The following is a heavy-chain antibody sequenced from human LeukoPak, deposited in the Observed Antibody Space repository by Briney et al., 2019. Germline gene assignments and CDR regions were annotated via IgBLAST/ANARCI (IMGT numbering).Heavy chain of an antibody. CDR3: ARGPGSGYYVDFDY. J-gene: IGHJ4*02. D-gene: IGHD3-22*01. CDR1: GGSITNYY. CDR2: IYSSGNT. V-gene: IGHV4-59*12. Sequence: SETLSLTCSLSGGSITNYYWSWIRQPPGKGLEWIAWIYSSGNTEYNPSLKSRVTISVDTSKNQFSLKLSSVTAADTAVYYCARGPGSGYYVDFDYWGQGTLVTVSS.